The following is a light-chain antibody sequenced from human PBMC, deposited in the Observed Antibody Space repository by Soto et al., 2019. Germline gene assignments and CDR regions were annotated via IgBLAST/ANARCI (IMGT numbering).Light chain of an antibody. CDR1: ENIKNY. Sequence: DIQVTQSPSSLPASLGDRVTITCRASENIKNYLIWYQQNPGKAPKLLIYRASTLKPGVPSRFSGSGSGTDFTFTIGSLHPDDFATYYCAQIYTAQWTFGQGTRVDLK. CDR3: AQIYTAQWT. J-gene: IGKJ1*01. CDR2: RAS. V-gene: IGKV1-39*01.